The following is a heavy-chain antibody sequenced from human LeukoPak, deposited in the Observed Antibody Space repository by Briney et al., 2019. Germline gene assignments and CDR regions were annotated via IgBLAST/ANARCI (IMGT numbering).Heavy chain of an antibody. D-gene: IGHD6-19*01. Sequence: SETLSLTCAFYGGSFSGYYWSWIRQPPGKGLEWIGEIYHSGSTNYYPSLKSRVTISVDTSKNQFSLKLSSVTAADTAVYYCARGRGSGWYYYYGMDVWGQGTTVTVSS. CDR1: GGSFSGYY. CDR2: IYHSGST. J-gene: IGHJ6*02. V-gene: IGHV4-34*01. CDR3: ARGRGSGWYYYYGMDV.